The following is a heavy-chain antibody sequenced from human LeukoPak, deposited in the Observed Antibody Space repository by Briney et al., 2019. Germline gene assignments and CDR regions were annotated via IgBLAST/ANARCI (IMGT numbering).Heavy chain of an antibody. CDR2: IKQDGSEK. J-gene: IGHJ4*02. CDR3: AGDEHQYYDSGSYSF. D-gene: IGHD3-22*01. V-gene: IGHV3-7*04. Sequence: GGSLSLSRAGSLFTPRSYWISWVGQAGGTGGAEVANIKQDGSEKYYVDSVKGRFTISRDNAKKSLYLQMNSLRAEDTAVYYCAGDEHQYYDSGSYSFWGQGTLVTVSS. CDR1: LFTPRSYW.